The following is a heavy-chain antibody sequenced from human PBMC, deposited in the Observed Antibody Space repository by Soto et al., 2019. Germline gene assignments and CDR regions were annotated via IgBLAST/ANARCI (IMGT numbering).Heavy chain of an antibody. CDR2: IGTAGDT. J-gene: IGHJ6*02. CDR1: GFTFSSYD. Sequence: GGSLRLSCAASGFTFSSYDMHWVRQATGKGLEWVSAIGTAGDTYYPGSVKGRFTISRENAKNSLYLQMNSLRAGDTAVYYCARGGYYYYYGMDVWGQGTTVTVSS. V-gene: IGHV3-13*01. CDR3: ARGGYYYYYGMDV.